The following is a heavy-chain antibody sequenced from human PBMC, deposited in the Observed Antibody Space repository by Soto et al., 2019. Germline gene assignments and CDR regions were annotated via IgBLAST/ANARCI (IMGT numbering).Heavy chain of an antibody. Sequence: AGGSLRLSCAASGFTFSSYGMHWVRQAPGKGLEWVAVISYDGSNKYYADSVKGRFTISRDNSKNTLYLQMNSLRAEDTAVYYCAKGAVVVPDAIPSGMDVWGKGTKVTVS. V-gene: IGHV3-30*18. D-gene: IGHD2-2*02. CDR3: AKGAVVVPDAIPSGMDV. J-gene: IGHJ6*04. CDR1: GFTFSSYG. CDR2: ISYDGSNK.